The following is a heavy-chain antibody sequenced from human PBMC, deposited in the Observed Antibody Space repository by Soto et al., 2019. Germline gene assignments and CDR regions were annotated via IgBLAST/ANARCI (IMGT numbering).Heavy chain of an antibody. CDR3: AKDSSFDYYDSSGPDAFDI. CDR2: ISWNSGSI. J-gene: IGHJ3*02. CDR1: GFTFDDYA. V-gene: IGHV3-9*01. D-gene: IGHD3-22*01. Sequence: QPGGSLRLSCAASGFTFDDYAMHWVRQAPGKGLEWVSGISWNSGSIGYADSVKGRFTISRDNAKNSLYLQMNSLRAEDTALYYCAKDSSFDYYDSSGPDAFDIWGQGTMVTVSS.